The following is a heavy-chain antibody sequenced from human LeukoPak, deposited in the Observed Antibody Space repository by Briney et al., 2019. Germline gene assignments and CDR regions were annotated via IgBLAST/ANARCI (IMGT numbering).Heavy chain of an antibody. CDR1: GYTFTSYG. V-gene: IGHV1-18*01. CDR2: ISAYNGNT. J-gene: IGHJ4*02. D-gene: IGHD6-13*01. Sequence: ASVKVSRKASGYTFTSYGISWVRQAPGQGLEWMGWISAYNGNTNYAQKLQGRVTMTTDTSTSTAYMELRSLRSDDTAVYYCARDLGYSSSWYVVDYWGQGTLVTVSS. CDR3: ARDLGYSSSWYVVDY.